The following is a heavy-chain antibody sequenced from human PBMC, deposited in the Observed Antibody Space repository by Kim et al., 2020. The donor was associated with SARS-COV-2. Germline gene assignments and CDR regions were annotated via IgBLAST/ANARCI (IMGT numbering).Heavy chain of an antibody. CDR3: TRQRIGTAGMDV. V-gene: IGHV3-73*01. D-gene: IGHD1-1*01. J-gene: IGHJ6*02. Sequence: GYSASVKGRFTISRDDSQNTAYLQMNSLKIEDTAVYYCTRQRIGTAGMDVWGQGTTVTVSS.